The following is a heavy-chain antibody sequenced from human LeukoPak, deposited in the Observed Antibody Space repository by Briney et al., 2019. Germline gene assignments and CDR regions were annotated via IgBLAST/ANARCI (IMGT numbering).Heavy chain of an antibody. V-gene: IGHV3-33*01. CDR3: ARDYYSSSWIGGVYGMDV. CDR2: IWYDGSNK. J-gene: IGHJ6*02. CDR1: GFTFSTYA. D-gene: IGHD6-13*01. Sequence: GGSLRLSCAASGFTFSTYAMHWVRQAPGKGLEWVAVIWYDGSNKYYSDSVKGRFIISRDNFKNTLHLQMDSLRAEDTAVYYCARDYYSSSWIGGVYGMDVWGQGTTVTVFS.